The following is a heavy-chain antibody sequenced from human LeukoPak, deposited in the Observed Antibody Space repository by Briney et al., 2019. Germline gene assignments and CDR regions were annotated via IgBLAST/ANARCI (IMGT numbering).Heavy chain of an antibody. V-gene: IGHV3-30*18. Sequence: PGGSLRLSCAASGXTFSSYGMHWVRQAPGKGLEWVAVISYDGSNKYYADSVKGRFTISRDNSKNTLYLQMNSLRAEDTAVYYCAKVARPHGSTDYWGQGTLVTVSS. CDR1: GXTFSSYG. J-gene: IGHJ4*02. CDR3: AKVARPHGSTDY. CDR2: ISYDGSNK.